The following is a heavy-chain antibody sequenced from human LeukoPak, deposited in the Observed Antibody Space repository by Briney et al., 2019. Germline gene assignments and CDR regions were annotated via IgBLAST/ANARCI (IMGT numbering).Heavy chain of an antibody. V-gene: IGHV3-11*06. CDR3: ATEYGPRNPILRGVLMFDN. J-gene: IGHJ4*02. Sequence: PGGSLRLSCAASGFTFSEYYMSWIRQAPGKGLEWLAYISSRGSFTTYADSVKGRFTVSRENAKYSLFLQMSSLRVEDTAIYYYATEYGPRNPILRGVLMFDNGGQGTLVTVSS. D-gene: IGHD3-10*01. CDR2: ISSRGSFT. CDR1: GFTFSEYY.